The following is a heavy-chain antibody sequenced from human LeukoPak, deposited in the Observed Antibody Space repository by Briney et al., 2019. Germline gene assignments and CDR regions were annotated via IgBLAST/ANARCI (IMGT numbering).Heavy chain of an antibody. Sequence: PGGSLRLSCAASGFTFSNAWMTWVRQAPGKGLEWVGRIKSEADGGTSDYATAVKGRFIISRNDSDNTLYLQMNSLKTEDTAMYYCCTPSGATALSPSFGLWGQGTLVTVSS. CDR3: CTPSGATALSPSFGL. J-gene: IGHJ4*02. CDR1: GFTFSNAW. CDR2: IKSEADGGTS. V-gene: IGHV3-15*01. D-gene: IGHD3-10*01.